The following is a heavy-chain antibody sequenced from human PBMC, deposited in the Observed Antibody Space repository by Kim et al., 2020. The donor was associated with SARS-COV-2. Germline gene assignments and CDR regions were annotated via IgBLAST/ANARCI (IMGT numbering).Heavy chain of an antibody. V-gene: IGHV3-48*02. CDR1: GFTFSSYS. J-gene: IGHJ5*02. CDR3: ARDDSPSPGFVGHNWFDP. Sequence: GGSLRLSCAASGFTFSSYSMNWVRQAPGKGLEWVSYISSSSSTIYYADSVKGRFTISRDNAKNSLYLQMNSLRDEDTAVYYCARDDSPSPGFVGHNWFDPWGQGTLVTVSS. D-gene: IGHD1-26*01. CDR2: ISSSSSTI.